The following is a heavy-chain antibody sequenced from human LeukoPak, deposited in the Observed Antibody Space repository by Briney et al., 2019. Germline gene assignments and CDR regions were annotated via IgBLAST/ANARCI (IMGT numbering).Heavy chain of an antibody. CDR2: IYYSGST. D-gene: IGHD2-2*01. J-gene: IGHJ6*03. CDR1: GGSISSYY. CDR3: ARFIGSNYYYMDV. V-gene: IGHV4-59*01. Sequence: SETLSLTCTVSGGSISSYYWSWIRQPPGKGLEWIGYIYYSGSTHYNPSLKSRVTISVDTSKNQFSLKLSSVTAADTAVYYCARFIGSNYYYMDVWGKGTTVTVSS.